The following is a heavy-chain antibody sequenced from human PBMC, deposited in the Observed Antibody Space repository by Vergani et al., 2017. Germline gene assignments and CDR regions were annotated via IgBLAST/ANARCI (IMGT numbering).Heavy chain of an antibody. J-gene: IGHJ4*02. CDR3: ARLYGRDSSGSKYFDY. D-gene: IGHD3-22*01. CDR2: IHPADSDT. V-gene: IGHV5-51*01. CDR1: GYSFTHYW. Sequence: EVQLVQSGAEVKKPGESLKISCQISGYSFTHYWIGWVRQMPGKGLEWMGIIHPADSDTRYSPSFQCQVTISVDKSISTAYLQRSSLRASDSAMYYCARLYGRDSSGSKYFDYWGQGTLVTVSS.